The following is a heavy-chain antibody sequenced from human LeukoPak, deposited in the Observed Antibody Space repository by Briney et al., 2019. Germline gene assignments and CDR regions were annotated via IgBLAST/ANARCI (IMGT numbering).Heavy chain of an antibody. CDR1: GYSFTDYY. J-gene: IGHJ4*02. D-gene: IGHD3-10*01. CDR2: ISPRSGDT. Sequence: ASVKVSCKASGYSFTDYYMHWVRQAPGQGLEWMGWISPRSGDTSYAQKFQGRVTMTRDTSINTVDMDLSGLTSDDTAVFYCARGREIHGGSDTKLDDYWGQGTLVTVSS. CDR3: ARGREIHGGSDTKLDDY. V-gene: IGHV1-2*02.